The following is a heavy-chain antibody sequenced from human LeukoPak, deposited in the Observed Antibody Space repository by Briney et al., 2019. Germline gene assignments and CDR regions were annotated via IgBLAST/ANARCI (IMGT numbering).Heavy chain of an antibody. D-gene: IGHD4-23*01. CDR1: GYSFSSYW. CDR3: ARRDYGGKHFDY. CDR2: IYPGDSDT. Sequence: GESLKISCQGSGYSFSSYWITWVRQMPGKGLEWMGIIYPGDSDTKYGPSFQGQVTISVDRSISTAYLQWSSLKASDTAMYYCARRDYGGKHFDYWGQGTLVTVSS. V-gene: IGHV5-51*01. J-gene: IGHJ4*02.